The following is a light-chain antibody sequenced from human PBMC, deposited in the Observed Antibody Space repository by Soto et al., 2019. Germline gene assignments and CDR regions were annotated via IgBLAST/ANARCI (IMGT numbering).Light chain of an antibody. J-gene: IGLJ2*01. Sequence: QSALTQPASVSGSPGQSITISCTGTSSDVGGYNYVSWYQQHPGKAPKLMIYEVSNRPSGVSNRFSGSKSGNTASLTISGLQAEDEADYYCSSYTSSSTLGRVFGGGTKLTVL. V-gene: IGLV2-14*01. CDR1: SSDVGGYNY. CDR3: SSYTSSSTLGRV. CDR2: EVS.